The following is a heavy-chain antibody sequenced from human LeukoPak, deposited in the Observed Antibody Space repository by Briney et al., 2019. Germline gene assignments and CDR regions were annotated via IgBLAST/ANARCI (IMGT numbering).Heavy chain of an antibody. Sequence: GGSLRLSCVVSGIPFSDYYMNWIRQAPGKGLEWISYISSSSTYTDYADSVKGRFTISRDNAQNALFLQMDSLRVEDTAVYYCAAGTAADYWGRGTRVTVSS. CDR2: ISSSSTYT. D-gene: IGHD6-13*01. CDR3: AAGTAADY. J-gene: IGHJ4*02. CDR1: GIPFSDYY. V-gene: IGHV3-11*03.